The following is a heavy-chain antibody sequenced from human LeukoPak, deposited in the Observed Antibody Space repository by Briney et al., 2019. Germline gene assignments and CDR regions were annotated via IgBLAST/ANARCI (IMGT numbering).Heavy chain of an antibody. V-gene: IGHV1-69*04. CDR1: GGTFSSYA. CDR3: ARATPYYGAVY. J-gene: IGHJ4*02. D-gene: IGHD4-17*01. Sequence: GASVKVSCKASGGTFSSYAISWVRQAPRQGLEWMGRIIPILGIANYAQKFQGRVTITADKSTSTAYMELSSLRSEDTAVYYCARATPYYGAVYWGQGTLVTVSS. CDR2: IIPILGIA.